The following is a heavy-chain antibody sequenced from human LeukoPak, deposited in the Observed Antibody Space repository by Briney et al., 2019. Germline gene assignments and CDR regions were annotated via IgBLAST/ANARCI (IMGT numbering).Heavy chain of an antibody. V-gene: IGHV4-59*01. CDR3: ARDGRATGAFDI. J-gene: IGHJ3*02. D-gene: IGHD1-1*01. CDR2: IYYSGST. CDR1: GGSISSYY. Sequence: SETLSLTCTVSGGSISSYYWNWIWQPPGRGLEWIGYIYYSGSTSYNPSLKSRVTISVDTSKSLFSLRLNSVTAADTAVYYCARDGRATGAFDIWGQGTMVTVSS.